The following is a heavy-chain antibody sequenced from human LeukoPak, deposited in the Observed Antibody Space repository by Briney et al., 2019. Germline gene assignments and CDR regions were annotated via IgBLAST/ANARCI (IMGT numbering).Heavy chain of an antibody. D-gene: IGHD3-3*01. Sequence: PSETLSLTCTVSGGSISSRSYYWGWIRQPPGKGLEWIGSIYYSGSTYYNPSLKSRVTISVDTSKNQFSLKLSSVTAADTAVYYCASFFWSGFDYWGQGTLVTVSS. V-gene: IGHV4-39*01. CDR3: ASFFWSGFDY. CDR2: IYYSGST. CDR1: GGSISSRSYY. J-gene: IGHJ4*02.